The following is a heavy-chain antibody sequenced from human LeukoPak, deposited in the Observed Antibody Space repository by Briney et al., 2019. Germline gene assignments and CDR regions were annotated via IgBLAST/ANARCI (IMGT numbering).Heavy chain of an antibody. V-gene: IGHV4-4*02. J-gene: IGHJ6*03. CDR1: GGSISSSNW. Sequence: SGTLSLTCAVSGGSISSSNWWSWVRQPPGKGLEWIGEIYHSGSTNYNPSLKSRVTISVDKSKNQFSLKLSSVTAADTAVYYCARDQRYNWNYDGYMDVWGKGTTVTVSS. CDR3: ARDQRYNWNYDGYMDV. CDR2: IYHSGST. D-gene: IGHD1-7*01.